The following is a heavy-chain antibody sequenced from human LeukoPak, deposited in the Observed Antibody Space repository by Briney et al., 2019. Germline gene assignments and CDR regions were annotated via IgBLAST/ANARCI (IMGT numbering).Heavy chain of an antibody. Sequence: SETLSLTCTVSGGSISSSSYYWGWIRQPPGKGLEWIGHIYTSGSNNYNPSLKSRVTISIDTSKNQFSLKLSSVTAADTAVYYCARVIRDHWGSYSYFDYWGQGTLVTVSS. CDR1: GGSISSSSYY. CDR3: ARVIRDHWGSYSYFDY. V-gene: IGHV4-61*05. D-gene: IGHD3-16*01. CDR2: IYTSGSN. J-gene: IGHJ4*02.